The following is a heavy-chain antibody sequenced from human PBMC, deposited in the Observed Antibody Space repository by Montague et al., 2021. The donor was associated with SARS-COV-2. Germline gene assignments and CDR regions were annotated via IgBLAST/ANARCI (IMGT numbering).Heavy chain of an antibody. V-gene: IGHV5-51*01. Sequence: QSGAEVKKPGESLKISCKGSGYSFTSYWIDWVRQMPGKGLEWMGVIYPGDSDTRYSPSFHGQVTISADKSISTAYLQWGSLKASGTAMYYCARHPRYCSGGSCYPGGEFDYWGQGTLVTVSS. CDR1: GYSFTSYW. D-gene: IGHD2-15*01. CDR3: ARHPRYCSGGSCYPGGEFDY. J-gene: IGHJ4*02. CDR2: IYPGDSDT.